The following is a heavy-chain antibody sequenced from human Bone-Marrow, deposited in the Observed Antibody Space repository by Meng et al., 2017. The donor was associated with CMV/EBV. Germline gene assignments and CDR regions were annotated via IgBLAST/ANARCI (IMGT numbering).Heavy chain of an antibody. J-gene: IGHJ4*02. Sequence: GESLKISCAASGFTFSDYYMNWVRQAPGKGLEWVSVIYSGGSTYYADSVKGRFTISRDNSKNTLYLQMNSLRAEGTAVYYCARDPIGIPFDYWGQGTLVTVSS. CDR1: GFTFSDYY. V-gene: IGHV3-66*02. CDR3: ARDPIGIPFDY. D-gene: IGHD1-14*01. CDR2: IYSGGST.